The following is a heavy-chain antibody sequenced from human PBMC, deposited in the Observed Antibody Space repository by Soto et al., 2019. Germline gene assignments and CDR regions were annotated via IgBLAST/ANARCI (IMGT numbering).Heavy chain of an antibody. CDR2: IYYSGST. CDR1: GGAISSGGYY. V-gene: IGHV4-31*03. J-gene: IGHJ6*02. Sequence: TLSLTCTVSGGAISSGGYYWSWTRQHPGKGLEWIGYIYYSGSTYYNPSLKSRVTISVDTSKNQFSLKLSSVTDAATPVYQSARDLSSGDLGGTDVGGQGTTVT. D-gene: IGHD6-19*01. CDR3: ARDLSSGDLGGTDV.